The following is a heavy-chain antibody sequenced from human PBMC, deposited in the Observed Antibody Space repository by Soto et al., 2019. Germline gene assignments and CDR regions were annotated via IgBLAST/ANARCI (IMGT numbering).Heavy chain of an antibody. CDR3: GRRPFSSYASGWIDY. V-gene: IGHV3-74*01. J-gene: IGHJ4*02. Sequence: EVQLVESGGGLVHPGGSLRLSCAASGFTFSDHWMHWVRQAPEKGLEWVARIHSSDENRVNYVESVRGRFTISRDNAKNVLYLQMNSLRVDDTAVYYCGRRPFSSYASGWIDYWGQGTLVTVSS. CDR1: GFTFSDHW. CDR2: IHSSDENRV. D-gene: IGHD6-19*01.